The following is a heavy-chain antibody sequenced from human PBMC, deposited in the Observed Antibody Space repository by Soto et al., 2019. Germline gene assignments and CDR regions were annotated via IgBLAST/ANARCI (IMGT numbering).Heavy chain of an antibody. Sequence: EVQLLESGGGMEQPGGSLRLSCAASGFTFSNYGMTWVRQAPGKGLEWVSGISGSGGSTYYADPVKGRFTISRDNSKGHVYLQMKSLGGGGTAVYYRAKRGRESSGSPGYTDVWGKGTTVTVSS. CDR1: GFTFSNYG. D-gene: IGHD1-26*01. CDR2: ISGSGGST. J-gene: IGHJ6*03. CDR3: AKRGRESSGSPGYTDV. V-gene: IGHV3-23*01.